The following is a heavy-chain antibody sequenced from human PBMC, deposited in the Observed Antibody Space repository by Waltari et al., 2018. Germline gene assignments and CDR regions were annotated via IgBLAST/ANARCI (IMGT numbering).Heavy chain of an antibody. D-gene: IGHD3-10*01. Sequence: QVQLVQSGAEVKKPGSSVKVSCKASGGTFSSYAISWVRQAPGQGLEWMGGIIPIFGTANYAQKFQGRVTITADESTSTAYMELSSLRSEDTAVYYCARKYYYGSGSYSHYYGMDVWGQGTTVTVSS. J-gene: IGHJ6*02. CDR3: ARKYYYGSGSYSHYYGMDV. CDR2: IIPIFGTA. V-gene: IGHV1-69*13. CDR1: GGTFSSYA.